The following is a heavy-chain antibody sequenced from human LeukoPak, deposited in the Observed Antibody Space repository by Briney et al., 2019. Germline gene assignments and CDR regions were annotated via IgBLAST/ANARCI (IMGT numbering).Heavy chain of an antibody. Sequence: PAGSLRLSCAASGFTFSDYYMSWIRQAPGKGLEWISYISGSGDNIYYAGPVQGRFTISRDNSKTSLFLQLSSLTPEDTAVYYCARDGGHYHSENHYDVNYWGQGTLVTVSS. D-gene: IGHD3-16*01. CDR3: ARDGGHYHSENHYDVNY. CDR1: GFTFSDYY. J-gene: IGHJ4*02. V-gene: IGHV3-11*01. CDR2: ISGSGDNI.